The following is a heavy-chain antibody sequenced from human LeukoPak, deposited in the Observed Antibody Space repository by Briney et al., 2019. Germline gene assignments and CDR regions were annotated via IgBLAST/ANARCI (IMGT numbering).Heavy chain of an antibody. D-gene: IGHD2-15*01. J-gene: IGHJ3*02. Sequence: PGGSLRLSCAASGFTFSSYWMSWVRQAPGKGLEWVANIKQDGSEKYYVDSVKGRFTISRDNAKNSLYLQMNSLRAEDTAVYYCARDYIVVVVAGVDAFDIWGQGTMVTVSS. CDR1: GFTFSSYW. V-gene: IGHV3-7*01. CDR3: ARDYIVVVVAGVDAFDI. CDR2: IKQDGSEK.